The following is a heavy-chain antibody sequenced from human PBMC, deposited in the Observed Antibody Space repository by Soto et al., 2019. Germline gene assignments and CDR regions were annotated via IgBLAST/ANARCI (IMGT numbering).Heavy chain of an antibody. CDR2: MNPNSGNT. V-gene: IGHV1-8*01. CDR3: ARDDDEVAARANFDY. Sequence: ASVKVSCKASGYTFTSYDINWVRQATGQGLEWMGWMNPNSGNTGYAQKFQGRVTMTRNTSISTAYMELSSLRSDDTAVYYCARDDDEVAARANFDYWGQGTLVTVSS. CDR1: GYTFTSYD. D-gene: IGHD6-6*01. J-gene: IGHJ4*02.